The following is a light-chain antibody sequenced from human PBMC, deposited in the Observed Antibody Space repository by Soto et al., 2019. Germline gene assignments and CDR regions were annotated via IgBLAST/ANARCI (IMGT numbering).Light chain of an antibody. J-gene: IGLJ2*01. CDR2: EVT. Sequence: QSALTQPPSASGSPGQSVTISCAGTSSDVGAYNYVSWYQQHPGKAPKLMIYEVTKRPSGVPDRFSGSKSGNTASPTVSGLQVEDEADYYCSSHAGTKVVFGGGTQLTVL. CDR3: SSHAGTKVV. V-gene: IGLV2-8*01. CDR1: SSDVGAYNY.